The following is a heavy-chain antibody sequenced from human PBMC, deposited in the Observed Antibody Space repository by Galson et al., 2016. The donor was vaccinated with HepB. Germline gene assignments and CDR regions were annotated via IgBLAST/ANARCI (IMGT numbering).Heavy chain of an antibody. J-gene: IGHJ5*02. D-gene: IGHD6-13*01. V-gene: IGHV1-18*01. Sequence: SVKVSCKASGYSFNNYGINWVRQAPGQGLEWMGWISAYNGKTKYAQILQGRLTMTMDKSTQTAYMELASLRSADTAMYYRARDSRSWSQDAYISFDPWGQGTLVTVSS. CDR1: GYSFNNYG. CDR3: ARDSRSWSQDAYISFDP. CDR2: ISAYNGKT.